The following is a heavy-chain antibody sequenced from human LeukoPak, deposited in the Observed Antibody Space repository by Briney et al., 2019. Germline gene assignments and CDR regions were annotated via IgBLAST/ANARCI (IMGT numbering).Heavy chain of an antibody. D-gene: IGHD3-10*01. CDR2: INSDGRSA. Sequence: GGSLRLSCAASGFTFSSYWMHWVRQAPGKGLVWVARINSDGRSASYADSVKGRFTISRDNAKNSLYLQMNSLRDEDTALYYCARDGGFGFLAAFDIWGQGTMVTVSS. J-gene: IGHJ3*02. CDR3: ARDGGFGFLAAFDI. V-gene: IGHV3-74*01. CDR1: GFTFSSYW.